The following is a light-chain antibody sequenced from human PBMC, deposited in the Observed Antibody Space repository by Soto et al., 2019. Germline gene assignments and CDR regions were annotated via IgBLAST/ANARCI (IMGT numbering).Light chain of an antibody. CDR3: QEYNSAPRA. CDR2: AAS. J-gene: IGKJ1*01. Sequence: DIQMTQSPSSLSASVGDIVTITCRASQGISNYLAWYQQKPGKVPKLLIYAASTLQAGVPSRFSGSGSGTDFTLNISSLQPAAVATYDCQEYNSAPRAFGQGTKVEIK. CDR1: QGISNY. V-gene: IGKV1-27*01.